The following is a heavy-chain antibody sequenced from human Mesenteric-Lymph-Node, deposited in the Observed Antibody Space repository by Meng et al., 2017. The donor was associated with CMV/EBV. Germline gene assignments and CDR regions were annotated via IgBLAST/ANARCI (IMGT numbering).Heavy chain of an antibody. CDR3: ARVISWQQLAPGGY. CDR2: IIPIFGTA. J-gene: IGHJ4*02. D-gene: IGHD6-13*01. V-gene: IGHV1-69*05. CDR1: GGTFSSYA. Sequence: SVKVSCKASGGTFSSYAISWVRQAPGQGLEWMGGIIPIFGTANYAQKFQGRVTMTTDTSTSTAYMELRSLRSDDTAVYYCARVISWQQLAPGGYWGQGTLVTVSS.